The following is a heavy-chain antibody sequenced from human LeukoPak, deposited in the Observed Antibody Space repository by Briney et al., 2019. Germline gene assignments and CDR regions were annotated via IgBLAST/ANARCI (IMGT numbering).Heavy chain of an antibody. CDR1: RGSISSDSYY. CDR3: ARTEESGYSYRYFEYYYYMDV. Sequence: SETLSLTCTVSRGSISSDSYYWGWIRQPPGRGLQWIGTTYYSGSTYYNPSLKSRVTISVDTSKNQFSLKLSSVTAVDTAVYYCARTEESGYSYRYFEYYYYMDVWGKGTTVTVSS. D-gene: IGHD5-18*01. V-gene: IGHV4-39*07. CDR2: TYYSGST. J-gene: IGHJ6*03.